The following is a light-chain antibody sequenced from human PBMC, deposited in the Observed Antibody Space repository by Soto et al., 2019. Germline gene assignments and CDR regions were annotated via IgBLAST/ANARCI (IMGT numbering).Light chain of an antibody. CDR1: STDVGGYNF. Sequence: QSVLTQPASVSVSPGQSITIACTGTSTDVGGYNFVSWYQQHPMKAPRLIIYEVTKRPSGVSARFSGSKSANTASLTISGLQAEDEADYYCSSYTSTNTYVFGTGTKVTVL. CDR3: SSYTSTNTYV. V-gene: IGLV2-14*01. J-gene: IGLJ1*01. CDR2: EVT.